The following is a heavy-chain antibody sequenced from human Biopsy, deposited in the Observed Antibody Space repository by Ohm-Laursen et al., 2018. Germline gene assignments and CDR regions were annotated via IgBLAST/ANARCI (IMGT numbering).Heavy chain of an antibody. CDR2: NIPILGTG. CDR1: GGTFSNYG. Sequence: ASVKVSCKPPGGTFSNYGVNWVRQAPGQGLEWLGGNIPILGTGNYVQKFQDRATVAADTSTSTAYLDLSSLKSEYTTVYYCARDKTVLNYYFASDVWGQGTTVTVSS. D-gene: IGHD2/OR15-2a*01. V-gene: IGHV1-69*06. J-gene: IGHJ6*01. CDR3: ARDKTVLNYYFASDV.